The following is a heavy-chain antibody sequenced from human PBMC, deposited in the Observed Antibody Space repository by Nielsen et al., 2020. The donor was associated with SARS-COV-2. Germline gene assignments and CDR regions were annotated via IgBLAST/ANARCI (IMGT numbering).Heavy chain of an antibody. V-gene: IGHV4-59*11. J-gene: IGHJ6*02. CDR2: TFHSGSP. Sequence: LETLSLTCAVSGGSLTGHYWTWIRQPPGKGLEWIGHTFHSGSPSYNPSLRSRVSISVDTSKNQFSLKLSSVTAADTAVHYCARDHGYNYAYGHYYYGMDVWGQGTTVTVSS. CDR1: GGSLTGHY. D-gene: IGHD5-24*01. CDR3: ARDHGYNYAYGHYYYGMDV.